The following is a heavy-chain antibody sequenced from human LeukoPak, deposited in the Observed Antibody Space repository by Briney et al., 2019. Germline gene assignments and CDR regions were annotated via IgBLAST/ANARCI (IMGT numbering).Heavy chain of an antibody. CDR1: GFTFKLYW. V-gene: IGHV3-74*01. CDR3: ARDLYYDILTGYSTYYFDY. D-gene: IGHD3-9*01. CDR2: INDDGSDT. Sequence: GGSLRLSCAVSGFTFKLYWMHWVRQAPGKGPVWVSRINDDGSDTTYADSVKGRFTIFRDDAKNMLFLQMNSLRAEDTAVYYCARDLYYDILTGYSTYYFDYWGQGTLVTVSS. J-gene: IGHJ4*02.